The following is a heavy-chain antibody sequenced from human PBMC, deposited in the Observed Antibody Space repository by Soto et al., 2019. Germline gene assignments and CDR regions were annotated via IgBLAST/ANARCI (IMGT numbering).Heavy chain of an antibody. CDR1: GFTFSSYA. J-gene: IGHJ4*02. CDR2: ISGSGGST. D-gene: IGHD3-3*01. Sequence: EVQLLESGGGLVQPGGSLRLSCAASGFTFSSYAMSWVRQAPGKGLEWVSAISGSGGSTYYADSVKGRFTISRDNSKNTLYLQMNSLRAEVTAVYYCAKSSYYDFWSGYYPFDYWGQGTLVTVSS. CDR3: AKSSYYDFWSGYYPFDY. V-gene: IGHV3-23*01.